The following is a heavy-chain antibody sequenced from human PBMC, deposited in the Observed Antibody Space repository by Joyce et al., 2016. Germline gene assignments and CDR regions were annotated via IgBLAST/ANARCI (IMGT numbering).Heavy chain of an antibody. CDR1: GFTFDDYA. J-gene: IGHJ4*02. CDR3: AKEANIVSLGD. CDR2: ISGNSGGI. Sequence: EVQLVESGGGLVQPGRSLRLSCAASGFTFDDYAMHWVRQAPGKGLEWVSSISGNSGGIAYADSVKGRFTISRDNAKNSLYLQMNSLRAEDTALYYCAKEANIVSLGDWGQGTLVTVSS. V-gene: IGHV3-9*01. D-gene: IGHD5/OR15-5a*01.